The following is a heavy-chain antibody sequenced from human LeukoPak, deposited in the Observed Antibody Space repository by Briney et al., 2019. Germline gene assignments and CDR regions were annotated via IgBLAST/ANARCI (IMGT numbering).Heavy chain of an antibody. V-gene: IGHV4-61*02. J-gene: IGHJ5*02. Sequence: RASETLSLTCTVSGSSISSDIYYWSWIRQPAGKGLEWIGRIYVSGSTNYNLSLKSRVTISVDMSKNQFSLKLSSVTAADTAVYYCAGTRRYCSGGSCYNWFDPWGQGTLVTVSS. CDR2: IYVSGST. CDR1: GSSISSDIYY. CDR3: AGTRRYCSGGSCYNWFDP. D-gene: IGHD2-15*01.